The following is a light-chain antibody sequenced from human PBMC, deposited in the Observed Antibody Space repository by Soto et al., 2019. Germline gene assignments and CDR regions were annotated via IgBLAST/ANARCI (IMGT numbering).Light chain of an antibody. CDR1: QSVHPY. Sequence: DIVLSQSPPTLSVSPGERATLSCRASQSVHPYIAWYQQKPGQAPRLLIYDTSNRATGIPARFSGSGSGADFTLTVSSLEPEDFALYYCLQRTNWPPITFGQGTRLENK. V-gene: IGKV3-11*01. CDR2: DTS. CDR3: LQRTNWPPIT. J-gene: IGKJ5*01.